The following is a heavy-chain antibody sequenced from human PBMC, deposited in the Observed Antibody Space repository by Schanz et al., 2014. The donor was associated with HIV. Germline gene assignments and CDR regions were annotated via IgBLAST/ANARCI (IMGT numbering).Heavy chain of an antibody. CDR1: GDTFSSFG. CDR3: ARGDILTGLYPYYFDS. J-gene: IGHJ4*02. CDR2: INPYDGST. D-gene: IGHD3-9*01. Sequence: QVQLVQSGAELRKPGSSVKVSCKTSGDTFSSFGINWVRQAPGQGLEWMGLINPYDGSTSNAQKFQGRVTMTRDTSTITVYMQLSSLTSDDTAVYYCARGDILTGLYPYYFDSWGQGTLVTVSS. V-gene: IGHV1-46*01.